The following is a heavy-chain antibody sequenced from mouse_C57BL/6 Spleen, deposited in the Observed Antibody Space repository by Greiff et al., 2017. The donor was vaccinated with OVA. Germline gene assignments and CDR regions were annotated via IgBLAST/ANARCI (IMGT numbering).Heavy chain of an antibody. CDR3: ARTREGGYFDY. J-gene: IGHJ2*01. CDR2: ISSGSSTI. CDR1: GFTFSDYG. V-gene: IGHV5-17*01. Sequence: EVKLMESGGGLVKPGGSLKLSCAASGFTFSDYGMHWVRQAPEKGLEWVAYISSGSSTIYYADTVKGRFTISRDNAKNTLFLQMTSLRSEDTAMYYCARTREGGYFDYWGQGTTRTVSS. D-gene: IGHD3-1*01.